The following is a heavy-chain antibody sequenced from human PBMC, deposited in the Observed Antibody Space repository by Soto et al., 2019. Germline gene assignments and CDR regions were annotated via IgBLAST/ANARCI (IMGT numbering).Heavy chain of an antibody. CDR3: TTDPTGYCSGGRCYSAVDY. CDR1: GFTFSNAW. CDR2: IKSKTDGGTT. J-gene: IGHJ4*02. V-gene: IGHV3-15*01. D-gene: IGHD2-15*01. Sequence: EVQLVESGGGLVKPGGSLRLSCAASGFTFSNAWMSWVRQAPGKGLEWVGRIKSKTDGGTTDYAAPVKGRFTISRDDSKNTLYLQMNSLKTEDTAVYYCTTDPTGYCSGGRCYSAVDYWGQGTLVTVSS.